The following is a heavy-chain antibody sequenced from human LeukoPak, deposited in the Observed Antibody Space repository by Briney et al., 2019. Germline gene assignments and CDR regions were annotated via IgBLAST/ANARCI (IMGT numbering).Heavy chain of an antibody. CDR3: ARHWGHYGDYGGFDS. CDR1: GYSFINYW. J-gene: IGHJ4*02. Sequence: GESLKISCKTSGYSFINYWVGWVRQMPGKGLEWMGIIFPGDPETRYSPSFQGQVTISGDNSISTAYLQWNSLKASDTAMYYCARHWGHYGDYGGFDSWGQGTLVTVSS. V-gene: IGHV5-51*01. CDR2: IFPGDPET. D-gene: IGHD4-17*01.